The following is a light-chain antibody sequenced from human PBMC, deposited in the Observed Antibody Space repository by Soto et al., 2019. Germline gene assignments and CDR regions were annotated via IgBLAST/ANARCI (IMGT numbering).Light chain of an antibody. J-gene: IGKJ3*01. V-gene: IGKV3-15*01. Sequence: EIVMTQSPATLSVSPGERATLSCRASQSVSSNLAWYQQKPGQAPRLLIYGASTRATGIPARFTGSGSGTEFTLTISSLQSEDFALYYCQQYNNWPSFGPGTKVDIK. CDR2: GAS. CDR3: QQYNNWPS. CDR1: QSVSSN.